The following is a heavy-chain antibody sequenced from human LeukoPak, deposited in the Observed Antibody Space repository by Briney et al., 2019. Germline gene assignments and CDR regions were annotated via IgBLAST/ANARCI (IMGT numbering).Heavy chain of an antibody. Sequence: KPGGSLRLSCAASGFTFSDYYMTWLRQAPGKGLEWVSYISSSGSIIYYADSVKGRFIISRDNAKNSLYLQMNSLRAEDTAVYFRARVGYDSSGRFDYWGQGTLVTVSS. D-gene: IGHD3-22*01. V-gene: IGHV3-11*04. CDR3: ARVGYDSSGRFDY. J-gene: IGHJ4*02. CDR2: ISSSGSII. CDR1: GFTFSDYY.